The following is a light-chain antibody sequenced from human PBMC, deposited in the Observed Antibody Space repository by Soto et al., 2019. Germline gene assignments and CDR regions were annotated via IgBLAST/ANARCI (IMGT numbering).Light chain of an antibody. Sequence: SYELTQPSSVSVSPGQTVRITCSGDEVTKKYVRWFQKKPGQAPLLLIHKDNERPSGIPERFSGSSSGTTVTLTISGAHVEDEADYYCYSAPANNLVFGRRTKVTVL. CDR1: EVTKKY. CDR3: YSAPANNLV. J-gene: IGLJ2*01. CDR2: KDN. V-gene: IGLV3-27*01.